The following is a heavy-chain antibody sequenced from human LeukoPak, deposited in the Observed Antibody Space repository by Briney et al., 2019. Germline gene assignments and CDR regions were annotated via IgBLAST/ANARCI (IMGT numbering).Heavy chain of an antibody. CDR2: ISSSGSTI. CDR1: GFTFSSYE. Sequence: GGSLRLSCAASGFTFSSYEMNWVRQAPGKGLERVSYISSSGSTIYYADSVKGRFTISRDNAKNSLYLQMNSLRAEDTAVYYCALNQWRFDYWGQGTLVAVSS. D-gene: IGHD1-14*01. CDR3: ALNQWRFDY. V-gene: IGHV3-48*03. J-gene: IGHJ4*02.